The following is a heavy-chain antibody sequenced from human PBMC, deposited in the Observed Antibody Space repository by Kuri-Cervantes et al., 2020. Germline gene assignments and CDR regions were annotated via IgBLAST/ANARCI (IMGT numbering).Heavy chain of an antibody. V-gene: IGHV3-48*02. CDR3: ARDPWLLLPYGMDV. CDR2: ISSSSSTI. J-gene: IGHJ6*02. D-gene: IGHD3-22*01. Sequence: GESLKISCAASGFTFSSYSMNWVRQAPGKGLEWVSFISSSSSTIYYADSVEGRFTISRDNAKNSLYLQMNSLRDEDTAVYYCARDPWLLLPYGMDVWGQGTTVTVSS. CDR1: GFTFSSYS.